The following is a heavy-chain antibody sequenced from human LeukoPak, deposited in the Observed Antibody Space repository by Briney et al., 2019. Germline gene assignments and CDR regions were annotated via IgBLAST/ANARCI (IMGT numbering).Heavy chain of an antibody. J-gene: IGHJ4*02. Sequence: GGSLRLSCAASGFTVSSNYMSWVRQAPGKGLEWVSVIYSGGSTYYANSVKGRLTISRDNSKNTLYLQMNSLRAEDTAVYYCARGLAVPARFDYWGQGTLVTVSS. D-gene: IGHD2-2*01. CDR2: IYSGGST. CDR3: ARGLAVPARFDY. V-gene: IGHV3-53*01. CDR1: GFTVSSNY.